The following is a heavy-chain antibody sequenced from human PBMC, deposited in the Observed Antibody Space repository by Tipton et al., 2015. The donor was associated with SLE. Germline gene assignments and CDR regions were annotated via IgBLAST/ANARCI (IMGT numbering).Heavy chain of an antibody. Sequence: TLSLTCTVSGVSISSGLYYWTWIRQRPGKGLEWIGNIYYTVNTYYNPSLRSRLTISVDTSQSQFSLKLNSATAADTAVYYCARGHLELSLNYWGQRTLVTVSS. V-gene: IGHV4-31*03. J-gene: IGHJ4*02. CDR1: GVSISSGLYY. CDR3: ARGHLELSLNY. D-gene: IGHD3-3*02. CDR2: IYYTVNT.